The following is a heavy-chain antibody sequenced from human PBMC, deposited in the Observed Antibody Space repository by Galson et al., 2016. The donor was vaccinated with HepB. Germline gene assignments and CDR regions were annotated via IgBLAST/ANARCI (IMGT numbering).Heavy chain of an antibody. CDR3: ASGYTSGV. J-gene: IGHJ3*01. Sequence: SLRLSCAASGFTFDDYAMHWVRQAPGKGLEWVASINQDASGKYYVDSVKGRFSISRDNVKNTLWLQMSGLRVDDTSMYYCASGYTSGVWGQGTMVTVSS. V-gene: IGHV3-7*01. CDR2: INQDASGK. D-gene: IGHD6-19*01. CDR1: GFTFDDYA.